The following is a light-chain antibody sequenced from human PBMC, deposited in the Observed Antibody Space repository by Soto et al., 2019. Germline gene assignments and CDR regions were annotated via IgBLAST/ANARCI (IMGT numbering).Light chain of an antibody. V-gene: IGKV1-27*01. CDR3: QKYNSAPLT. J-gene: IGKJ4*01. CDR2: AAS. CDR1: QGIRNY. Sequence: DIQMTQSPSSLCASVGDRVTITCRARQGIRNYLAWYEQKPGKVPKLRVYAASTLQLGVPSRFSGSGSGTDFTLTISSLQREDVATYYCQKYNSAPLTFGGGTKVEIK.